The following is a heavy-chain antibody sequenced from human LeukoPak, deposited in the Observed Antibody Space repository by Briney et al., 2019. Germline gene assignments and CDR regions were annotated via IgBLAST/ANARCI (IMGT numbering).Heavy chain of an antibody. CDR1: GFTSDDYA. Sequence: GRSLRLSCAASGFTSDDYAMHWVRQAPGKGLEWVSGISWNSGSIGYADSVKGRFTISRDNAKNSLYLQMNSLRAEDTALYYCAKEGRGSGSYSYSGFDYWGQGTLVTVSS. CDR2: ISWNSGSI. CDR3: AKEGRGSGSYSYSGFDY. V-gene: IGHV3-9*02. D-gene: IGHD3-10*01. J-gene: IGHJ4*02.